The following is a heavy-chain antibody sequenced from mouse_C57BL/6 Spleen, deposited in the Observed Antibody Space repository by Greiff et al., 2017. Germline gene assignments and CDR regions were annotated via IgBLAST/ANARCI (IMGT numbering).Heavy chain of an antibody. D-gene: IGHD2-1*01. CDR1: GYTFTDYY. V-gene: IGHV1-76*01. CDR3: ARSHGNYVENY. Sequence: QVQLQQSGAELVRPGASVKLSCKASGYTFTDYYINWVKQRPGQGLEWIARIYPGSGNTYYNEKFKGKATLTAEKSSSTAYMQLSSLTSEDSAVYFCARSHGNYVENYWGQGTTLTVSS. J-gene: IGHJ2*01. CDR2: IYPGSGNT.